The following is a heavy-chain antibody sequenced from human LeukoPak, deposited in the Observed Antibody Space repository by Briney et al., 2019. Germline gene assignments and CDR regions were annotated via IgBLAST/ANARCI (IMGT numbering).Heavy chain of an antibody. CDR2: IYYSGST. Sequence: PSETLSLTCTVSGGSISSSSYYWGWIRQPPGTGLEWIGSIYYSGSTYYNPSLKSRVTISVDTSKNQFSLKLSSVTAADTAVYYCARGRGYSGRNDFDYWGQGTLVTVSS. D-gene: IGHD5-12*01. V-gene: IGHV4-39*01. J-gene: IGHJ4*02. CDR3: ARGRGYSGRNDFDY. CDR1: GGSISSSSYY.